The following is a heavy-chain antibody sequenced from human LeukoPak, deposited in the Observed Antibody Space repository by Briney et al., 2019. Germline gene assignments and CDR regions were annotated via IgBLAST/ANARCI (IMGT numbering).Heavy chain of an antibody. CDR2: INGDGGTT. D-gene: IGHD3-10*01. CDR3: ARDYGRSRDYGMDV. CDR1: GFSLSDYW. V-gene: IGHV3-74*01. Sequence: GGSLRLSCAASGFSLSDYWMHWVRQTPGTGLVWVSRINGDGGTTTYADSVKGRFTISRDNAKNTLYLQMNSLRAEDTAMYYCARDYGRSRDYGMDVWGQGTTVTVSS. J-gene: IGHJ6*02.